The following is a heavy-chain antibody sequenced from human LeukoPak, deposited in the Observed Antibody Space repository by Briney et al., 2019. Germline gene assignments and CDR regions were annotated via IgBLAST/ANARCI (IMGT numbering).Heavy chain of an antibody. V-gene: IGHV4-31*03. CDR1: GGSISSGGYY. J-gene: IGHJ4*02. CDR3: ARVTLRGLPKKYYFDY. D-gene: IGHD5-18*01. Sequence: KPSETLSLTCTVSGGSISSGGYYWSWIRQHPGKGLEWIGYIYYSGSTYYNPSLKSRVTISVDTSKNQFSLKLSSVTAADTAVYYCARVTLRGLPKKYYFDYWGQGTLVTVSS. CDR2: IYYSGST.